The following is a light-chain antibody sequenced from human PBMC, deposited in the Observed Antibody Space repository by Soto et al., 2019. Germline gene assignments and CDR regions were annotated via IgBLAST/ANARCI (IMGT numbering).Light chain of an antibody. CDR1: QDISNA. CDR3: QTYNSAALT. V-gene: IGKV1-27*01. CDR2: AAS. J-gene: IGKJ4*01. Sequence: DIQMTQSPSSLSASVGDRVTITCRASQDISNALAWYQQKPGKVPKVLIYAASILQSGVPARFSGSGSGTDFSLTISSLQPEDFATYYCQTYNSAALTFGGGTKVEI.